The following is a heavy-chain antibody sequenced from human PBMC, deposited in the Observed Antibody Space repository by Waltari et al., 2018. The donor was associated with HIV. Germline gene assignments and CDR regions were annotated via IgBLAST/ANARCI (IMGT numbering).Heavy chain of an antibody. CDR1: GFTFSSYS. Sequence: EVQLVESVGGLVQPGGSLRLSCAASGFTFSSYSMNWVRHAPGKGLEWVSYISSRSSTIYYADSVKGRFTISRDNAKNSLYLQMNSLRAEDTAVYYCATFYYDSSGYYRYFDYWGQGTLVTVSS. CDR2: ISSRSSTI. CDR3: ATFYYDSSGYYRYFDY. J-gene: IGHJ4*02. V-gene: IGHV3-48*01. D-gene: IGHD3-22*01.